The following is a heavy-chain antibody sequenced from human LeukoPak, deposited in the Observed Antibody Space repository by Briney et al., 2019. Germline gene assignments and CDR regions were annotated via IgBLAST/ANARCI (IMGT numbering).Heavy chain of an antibody. D-gene: IGHD3-22*01. J-gene: IGHJ4*02. CDR1: GYTFTGYY. V-gene: IGHV1-2*02. CDR3: ARDHSSYYYDSSGYYFDY. CDR2: INPNSGGT. Sequence: ASVKVSCKASGYTFTGYYMHWVRHAPGQGPEWMGWINPNSGGTNYAQKFQGRVTMTRDTSISTAYMELSRLRSDDTAVYYCARDHSSYYYDSSGYYFDYWGQGTLVTVSS.